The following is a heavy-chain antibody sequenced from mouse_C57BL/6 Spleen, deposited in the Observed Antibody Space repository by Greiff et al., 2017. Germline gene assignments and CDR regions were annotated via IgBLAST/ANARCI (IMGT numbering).Heavy chain of an antibody. V-gene: IGHV1-69*01. CDR1: GYTFTSYW. J-gene: IGHJ3*01. Sequence: VQLQQPGAELVMPGASVKLSCKASGYTFTSYWMHWVKQRPGKGLEWIGEIDPSDSYTNYNQKFKGKSTLTVDKSSSTAYMQLSSLTSEDSAVYYCARGDYGSSPFAYWGQGTLVTVSA. CDR2: IDPSDSYT. D-gene: IGHD1-1*01. CDR3: ARGDYGSSPFAY.